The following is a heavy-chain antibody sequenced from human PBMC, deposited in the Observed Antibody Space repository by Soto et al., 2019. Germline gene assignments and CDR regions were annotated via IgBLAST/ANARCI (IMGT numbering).Heavy chain of an antibody. Sequence: GGSLRLSCAASGFTFSSYAMHWVRQAPGKGLEWVAVISYDGSNKYYADSVKGRFTISRDNSKNTLYLQMNSLRAEDTAVYYCARDGPGYSGYDVYGMDVWGQGTTVTVSS. CDR2: ISYDGSNK. CDR3: ARDGPGYSGYDVYGMDV. V-gene: IGHV3-30-3*01. CDR1: GFTFSSYA. D-gene: IGHD5-12*01. J-gene: IGHJ6*02.